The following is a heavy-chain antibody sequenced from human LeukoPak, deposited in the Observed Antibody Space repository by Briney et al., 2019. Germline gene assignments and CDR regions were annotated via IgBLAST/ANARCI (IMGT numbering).Heavy chain of an antibody. CDR1: GFTFDDYA. CDR2: ISWSSGSI. D-gene: IGHD6-13*01. CDR3: AKGVIAAGARTEYFQH. V-gene: IGHV3-9*01. J-gene: IGHJ1*01. Sequence: GESLRLSCAASGFTFDDYAMHWVRQAPGKGLEWVSGISWSSGSIGYADSVKGRFTISRDNAKNSLYLQMNSLRAEDTALYYCAKGVIAAGARTEYFQHWGQGTLVTVSS.